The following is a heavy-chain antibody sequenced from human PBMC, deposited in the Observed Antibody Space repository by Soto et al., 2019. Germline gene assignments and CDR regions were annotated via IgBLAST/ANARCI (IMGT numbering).Heavy chain of an antibody. CDR1: GFTFSSYS. CDR2: IGSGSITI. Sequence: GGSLRLSCAASGFTFSSYSMNWVRQTTGKGLEWVSYIGSGSITIYYADSVKGRFTISRDNAKNSLYLQMNSLRDEDTAVYYCARGGSSSDNGMDVWGQGTTVTVSS. CDR3: ARGGSSSDNGMDV. D-gene: IGHD6-6*01. J-gene: IGHJ6*02. V-gene: IGHV3-48*02.